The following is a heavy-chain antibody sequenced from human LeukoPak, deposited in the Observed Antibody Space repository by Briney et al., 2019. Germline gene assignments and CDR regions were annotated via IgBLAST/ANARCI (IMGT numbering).Heavy chain of an antibody. CDR1: DNSISSFY. Sequence: SETLSLTCTVSDNSISSFYWSWIRQPAGKGLEWIGRIYTSGSTNYNPSLKSRVTMSVDTSKNQFSLKLSSVTAADTAVYYCAGARLLRFLEWSYGMDVWGQGTTVTVSS. CDR2: IYTSGST. V-gene: IGHV4-4*07. J-gene: IGHJ6*02. CDR3: AGARLLRFLEWSYGMDV. D-gene: IGHD3-3*01.